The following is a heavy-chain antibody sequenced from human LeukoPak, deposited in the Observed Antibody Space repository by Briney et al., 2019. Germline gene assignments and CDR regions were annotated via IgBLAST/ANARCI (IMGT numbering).Heavy chain of an antibody. CDR3: ARVRPPYTAMVNGIHWFDP. D-gene: IGHD5-18*01. CDR2: MNPNSGNT. Sequence: GASVKVSCKASGYTFTSYDINWVRQATGQGLEWMGWMNPNSGNTGYAQKFQGRVTMTRNTSISTACMELSSLRSEDTAVYYCARVRPPYTAMVNGIHWFDPWGQGTLVTVSS. J-gene: IGHJ5*02. CDR1: GYTFTSYD. V-gene: IGHV1-8*01.